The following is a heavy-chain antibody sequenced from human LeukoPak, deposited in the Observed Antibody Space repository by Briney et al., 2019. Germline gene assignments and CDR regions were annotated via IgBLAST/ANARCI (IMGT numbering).Heavy chain of an antibody. V-gene: IGHV3-74*01. J-gene: IGHJ3*02. CDR1: GFIFRSYW. D-gene: IGHD3-22*01. Sequence: GGSLIHSCAASGFIFRSYWMHWVRQAPGKELVRVSRITSSGSSTSYADSLKGRFTISRDNAQNTLYLQMNSLRSHDTSVSYCARVAIGYAFDIWPQGTMLTVSS. CDR2: ITSSGSST. CDR3: ARVAIGYAFDI.